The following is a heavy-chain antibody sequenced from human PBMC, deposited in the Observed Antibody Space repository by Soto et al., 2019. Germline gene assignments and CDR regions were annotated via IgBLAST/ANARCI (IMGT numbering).Heavy chain of an antibody. J-gene: IGHJ4*02. CDR3: AGGYYYDSSGYSPDFEY. CDR1: GGSIVSYY. D-gene: IGHD3-22*01. Sequence: PSETLSLTCTFSGGSIVSYYWNWIRQPPGKTLEWIGHIYYSGFTKYNPSLRSRLTISVDTSKNQFSLKLNSLTPADTAVYYCAGGYYYDSSGYSPDFEYWGQGTLVTVSS. CDR2: IYYSGFT. V-gene: IGHV4-59*01.